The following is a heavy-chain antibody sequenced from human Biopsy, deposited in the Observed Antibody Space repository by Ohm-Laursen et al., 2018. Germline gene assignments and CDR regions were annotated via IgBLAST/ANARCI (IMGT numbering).Heavy chain of an antibody. CDR1: SGSISSYY. CDR2: IDYRGST. V-gene: IGHV4-59*08. Sequence: GTLSPTCAVSSGSISSYYWSWIRQPPGKGLEWIGYIDYRGSTKYNPSLRSRVTTSIDTSRNQFSLKLSSVTAADTAVYYCATTTMDTSGWFGNYFDSWGQGTLVTVSA. D-gene: IGHD6-19*01. J-gene: IGHJ4*02. CDR3: ATTTMDTSGWFGNYFDS.